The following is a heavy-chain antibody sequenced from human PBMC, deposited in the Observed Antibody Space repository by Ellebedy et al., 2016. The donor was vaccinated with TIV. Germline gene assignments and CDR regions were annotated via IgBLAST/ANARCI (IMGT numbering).Heavy chain of an antibody. Sequence: GGSLRLSXAASGFAFSDYSMSWIRQAPGKGLEWVSYISSSATGHYADSVKGRFTVSRDNAKNSLYLQMSSLRAEDTAVYYCARAMYGSSWPDYWGLGTLVTVFS. CDR3: ARAMYGSSWPDY. CDR2: ISSSATG. CDR1: GFAFSDYS. D-gene: IGHD6-13*01. V-gene: IGHV3-11*01. J-gene: IGHJ4*02.